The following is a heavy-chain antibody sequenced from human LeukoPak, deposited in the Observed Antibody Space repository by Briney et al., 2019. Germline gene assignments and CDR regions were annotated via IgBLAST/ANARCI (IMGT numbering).Heavy chain of an antibody. CDR1: GGSISSYY. CDR2: IYDTGST. Sequence: SETLSLTCTVSGGSISSYYWSWIRQPPGKGLEWIGYIYDTGSTNYNPSLKSRVTVSVDTSKNQFSLKLSSVTAADTAVYYCARMSYGYVWGGFDYWGQGTLVTVSP. J-gene: IGHJ4*02. D-gene: IGHD3-16*01. V-gene: IGHV4-59*01. CDR3: ARMSYGYVWGGFDY.